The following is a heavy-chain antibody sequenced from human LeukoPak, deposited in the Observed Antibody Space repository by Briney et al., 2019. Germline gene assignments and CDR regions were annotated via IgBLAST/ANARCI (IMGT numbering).Heavy chain of an antibody. CDR1: GYTLTELS. CDR3: AFSGYSYGYSFDY. V-gene: IGHV1-24*01. Sequence: APVKVSCKVSGYTLTELSMHWVRQAPGKGLEWMGGFDPEDGETIYAQKFQGRVTMTEDTSTDTAYMELSSLRSEDTAVYYCAFSGYSYGYSFDYWGQGTLVTVSS. CDR2: FDPEDGET. J-gene: IGHJ4*02. D-gene: IGHD5-18*01.